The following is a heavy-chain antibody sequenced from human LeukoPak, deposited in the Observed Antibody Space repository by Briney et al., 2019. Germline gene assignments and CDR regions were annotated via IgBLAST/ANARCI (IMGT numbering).Heavy chain of an antibody. V-gene: IGHV4-59*01. CDR3: ATTATHYGANEVIVPEYFFH. CDR1: GRSISSYY. Sequence: SETLSLTCTVSGRSISSYYWSWIRQPPGKGLEWIGYIPYSGNTNYYPYLESRVTISVATSKNQLSLKLSSVTAAVTAVYYCATTATHYGANEVIVPEYFFHWGQGTLVTVSS. J-gene: IGHJ1*01. D-gene: IGHD4-23*01. CDR2: IPYSGNT.